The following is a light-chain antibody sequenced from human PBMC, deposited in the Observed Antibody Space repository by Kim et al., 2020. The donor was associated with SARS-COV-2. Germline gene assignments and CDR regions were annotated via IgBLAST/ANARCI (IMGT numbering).Light chain of an antibody. J-gene: IGLJ3*02. CDR1: SLRSFY. CDR3: NSRDSSGNHLV. Sequence: LGQTVRITCQGDSLRSFYASWYQQKPGQAPVLVIYGKNNRPSGIPDRFSGSSSGNTASLTITVAQAEDEADYYCNSRDSSGNHLVFGGGTQLTVL. CDR2: GKN. V-gene: IGLV3-19*01.